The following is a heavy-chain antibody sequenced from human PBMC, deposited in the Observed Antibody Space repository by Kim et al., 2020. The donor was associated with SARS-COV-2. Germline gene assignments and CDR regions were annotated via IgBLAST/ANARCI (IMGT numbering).Heavy chain of an antibody. V-gene: IGHV1-46*01. CDR2: VNPRDGGR. CDR1: GYSFSNYY. CDR3: TRSGYDGTGFYDF. J-gene: IGHJ4*02. D-gene: IGHD3-22*01. Sequence: ASVKVSCKASGYSFSNYYLHWVRQAPGQGLEWMGIVNPRDGGRQYAQKFQGRVAMTRDPSTSTVNMELSSLISEDSAIYYCTRSGYDGTGFYDFWGQGTLVTVSS.